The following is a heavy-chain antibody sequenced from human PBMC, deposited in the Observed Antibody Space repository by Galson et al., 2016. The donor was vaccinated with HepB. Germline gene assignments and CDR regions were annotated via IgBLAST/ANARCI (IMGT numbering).Heavy chain of an antibody. CDR1: GITVSSNY. CDR3: ARDNTGYDSDWVFYYFGMDV. D-gene: IGHD6-19*01. Sequence: SCAASGITVSSNYMSWVRQAPGKGLEWVAVIYSGGSTYYADSAKGRFTISRDNSKNTVYLQMNSLRAEDAAVYYCARDNTGYDSDWVFYYFGMDVWGQGTTVTVSS. CDR2: IYSGGST. V-gene: IGHV3-53*01. J-gene: IGHJ6*02.